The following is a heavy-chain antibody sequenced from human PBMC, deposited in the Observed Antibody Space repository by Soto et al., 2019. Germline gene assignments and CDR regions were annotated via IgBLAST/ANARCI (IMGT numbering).Heavy chain of an antibody. CDR2: IYPGDSDT. D-gene: IGHD1-1*01. J-gene: IGHJ4*02. V-gene: IGHV5-51*01. CDR1: GYSFTVYW. Sequence: PGESLKISCGGSGYSFTVYWIAWVRQMPGKGLEWMGIIYPGDSDTRYSPSFQGQVTISADKSISTVYLQWSSLKASDTAIYYCARQDGAANYYFHHRGQGTLVTVSS. CDR3: ARQDGAANYYFHH.